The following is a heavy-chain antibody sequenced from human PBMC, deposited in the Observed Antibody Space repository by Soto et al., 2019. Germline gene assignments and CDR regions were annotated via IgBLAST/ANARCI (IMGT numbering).Heavy chain of an antibody. D-gene: IGHD3-16*01. CDR2: ISYDGSNK. Sequence: QVQLVESGGGVVQPGRSLRLSCAASGFTFSSYAMHWVRQAPGKGLEWVAVISYDGSNKYYADSVKGRFTISRDNSKNTLYLQINSLRAEDTAVYYCAIARKVGGFDYWGQGTLVTVSS. V-gene: IGHV3-30-3*01. CDR3: AIARKVGGFDY. CDR1: GFTFSSYA. J-gene: IGHJ4*02.